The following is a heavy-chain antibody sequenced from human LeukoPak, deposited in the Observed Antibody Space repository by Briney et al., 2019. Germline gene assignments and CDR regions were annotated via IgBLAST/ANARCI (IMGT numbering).Heavy chain of an antibody. D-gene: IGHD2-2*01. J-gene: IGHJ5*02. CDR1: GGSISSYY. CDR3: ARDDVGDCSSTSCPPAGWFDP. Sequence: SETLSLTCTVSGGSISSYYWSWIRQPPGKGLEWIGRIYTSGSTNYNPSLKSRVTMSVDTSKNQFSLKLSSVTAADTAVYYCARDDVGDCSSTSCPPAGWFDPWGQGTLVTVSS. CDR2: IYTSGST. V-gene: IGHV4-4*07.